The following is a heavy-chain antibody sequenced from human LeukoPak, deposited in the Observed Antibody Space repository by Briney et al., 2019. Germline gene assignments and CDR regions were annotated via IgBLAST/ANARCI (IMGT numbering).Heavy chain of an antibody. D-gene: IGHD4-23*01. CDR2: IYYTGST. Sequence: SETLSLTCTVSGGSISSYYWSWIRQPPGKGLEWIGYIYYTGSTNYNASLKSRVTISIDTSKNQFSLNLNSVTAADTAVYYCARGGTVVNLSFWGQGTLVTVSS. J-gene: IGHJ4*02. CDR1: GGSISSYY. CDR3: ARGGTVVNLSF. V-gene: IGHV4-59*01.